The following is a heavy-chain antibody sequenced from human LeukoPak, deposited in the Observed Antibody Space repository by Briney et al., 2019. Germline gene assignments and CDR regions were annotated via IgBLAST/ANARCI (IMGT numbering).Heavy chain of an antibody. D-gene: IGHD6-19*01. J-gene: IGHJ4*02. CDR2: INWNGGST. CDR3: ARDRTGGIAVAGTMGFDY. Sequence: GGSLRLSCAASGFTFDDYGMSWVRQAPGKGLEWVSGINWNGGSTGYADSVKGRFTISRDNAKNSLYLQMNSLRAEDTALYYCARDRTGGIAVAGTMGFDYWGQGTLVTVSS. CDR1: GFTFDDYG. V-gene: IGHV3-20*04.